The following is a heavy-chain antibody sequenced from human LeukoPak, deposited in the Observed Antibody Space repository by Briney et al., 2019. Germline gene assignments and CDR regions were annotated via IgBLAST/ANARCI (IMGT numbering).Heavy chain of an antibody. CDR3: AREWGHYYDA. V-gene: IGHV1-18*01. CDR2: VSPYNGNT. J-gene: IGHJ3*01. CDR1: GHSFTTYG. D-gene: IGHD3-22*01. Sequence: GASVKVSCKASGHSFTTYGITWVRQAPGQGLEWMGWVSPYNGNTNYAQHLQGRVTMTTDTSTTTAYMELRSLRSDDTAIYYCAREWGHYYDAWGQGTMVTVSS.